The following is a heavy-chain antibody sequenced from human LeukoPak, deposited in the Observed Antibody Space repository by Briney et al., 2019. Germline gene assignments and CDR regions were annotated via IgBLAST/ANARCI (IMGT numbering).Heavy chain of an antibody. CDR3: ARPGRIAAAMGVYNWFDP. D-gene: IGHD6-13*01. CDR1: GYSFTSYW. J-gene: IGHJ5*02. Sequence: KLGESLKISCKGSGYSFTSYWIGWVRQMPGKGLEWMGIIYPGDSDTRYSPSFQGQVTISADKSISTAYLQWSSLKASDTAMYYCARPGRIAAAMGVYNWFDPWGQGTLVTVSS. V-gene: IGHV5-51*01. CDR2: IYPGDSDT.